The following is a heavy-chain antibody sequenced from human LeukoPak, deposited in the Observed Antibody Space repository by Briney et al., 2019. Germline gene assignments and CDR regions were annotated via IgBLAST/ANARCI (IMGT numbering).Heavy chain of an antibody. J-gene: IGHJ6*02. CDR1: GYTLTELS. Sequence: ASVKVSCKVSGYTLTELSMHWVRQAPGKGLEWMGGFDPEDGETIYAQKFQGRVTMTEDTSTDTAYMELSSLRSEDTAVYYCATFGRVVVVPAAMPVNYYYGMDVWGQGTTVTVSS. D-gene: IGHD2-2*01. CDR2: FDPEDGET. CDR3: ATFGRVVVVPAAMPVNYYYGMDV. V-gene: IGHV1-24*01.